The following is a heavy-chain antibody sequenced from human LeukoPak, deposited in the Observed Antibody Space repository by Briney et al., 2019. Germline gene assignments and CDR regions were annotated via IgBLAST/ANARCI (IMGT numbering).Heavy chain of an antibody. CDR2: INPNSGGT. J-gene: IGHJ4*02. V-gene: IGHV1-2*02. CDR1: GYTFTGDY. Sequence: RGASVKVSCKASGYTFTGDYMHWVRQAPGQGLEWMGWINPNSGGTNYAQKFQGRVTMTRDTSISTAYMELSRLRSDDTAVYYCAKNTYYYDSSGYPDYWGQGTLVTVSS. D-gene: IGHD3-22*01. CDR3: AKNTYYYDSSGYPDY.